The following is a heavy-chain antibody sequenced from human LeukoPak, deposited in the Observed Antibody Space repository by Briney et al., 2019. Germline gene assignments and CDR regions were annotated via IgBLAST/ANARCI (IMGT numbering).Heavy chain of an antibody. Sequence: GGSLRLSCAASGFSVSSNYMSWVRQAPGKGLEWVSVIYSGGSTYYADSVKGRFTISRDNSKSTLYIQMNSLRAEDTAVYYCARAKPKNMVRGLIMRRESRYYFDYWGQGTLVTVSS. CDR2: IYSGGST. J-gene: IGHJ4*02. CDR3: ARAKPKNMVRGLIMRRESRYYFDY. D-gene: IGHD3-10*01. CDR1: GFSVSSNY. V-gene: IGHV3-53*01.